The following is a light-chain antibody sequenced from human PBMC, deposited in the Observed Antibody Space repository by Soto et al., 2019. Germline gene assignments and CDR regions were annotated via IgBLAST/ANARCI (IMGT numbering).Light chain of an antibody. J-gene: IGKJ1*01. V-gene: IGKV3-20*01. CDR1: QSFSSSS. Sequence: IVLTQSPGTLSLSPGERATLSCRASQSFSSSSLAWYQQKPGQAPRLLIYGASIRATGIPDRFSGSGSGTDFTLTISRLQPEDFAVYYCQHYDSSPRTFGQGTKVEIK. CDR2: GAS. CDR3: QHYDSSPRT.